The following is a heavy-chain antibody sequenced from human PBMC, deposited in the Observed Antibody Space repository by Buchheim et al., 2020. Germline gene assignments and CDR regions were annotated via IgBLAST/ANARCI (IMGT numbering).Heavy chain of an antibody. J-gene: IGHJ5*02. D-gene: IGHD3-16*01. CDR3: AREGVMWCAARSCSRCDP. V-gene: IGHV3-30*03. CDR1: GFNFGAYG. CDR2: VSYNGNEE. Sequence: QVQLVESGGGVVQPGRSLRLSCAASGFNFGAYGIHWVRQAPGQGLEWVSSVSYNGNEEYYLDSVKGRFTISRDASKRTVYLQMNSLRPEDTAMYYCAREGVMWCAARSCSRCDPWGQGTL.